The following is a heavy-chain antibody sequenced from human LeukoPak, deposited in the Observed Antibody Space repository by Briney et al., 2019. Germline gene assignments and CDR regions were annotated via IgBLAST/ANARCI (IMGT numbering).Heavy chain of an antibody. J-gene: IGHJ4*02. D-gene: IGHD3-10*01. CDR3: PRYGSGSQDYLDY. CDR1: GGSISPYY. CDR2: VYYSGTT. V-gene: IGHV4-59*01. Sequence: KPSETLSLTCTVSGGSISPYYWSWIRQPPAKGLAWIGWVYYSGTTAYYPSLRSRVTIPVDASKNQFSLNVHSSTSAAPAVFYRPRYGSGSQDYLDYWRQGTMPSVCS.